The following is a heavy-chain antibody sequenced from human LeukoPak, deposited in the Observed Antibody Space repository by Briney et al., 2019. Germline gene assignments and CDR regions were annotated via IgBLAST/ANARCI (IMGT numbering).Heavy chain of an antibody. CDR2: INPNSGGT. CDR3: ARDLRWLQSDY. D-gene: IGHD5-24*01. V-gene: IGHV1-2*02. CDR1: GYTFTGYY. J-gene: IGHJ4*02. Sequence: ASVKVSCKASGYTFTGYYIHWVRQAPGQGLEWMGWINPNSGGTNYAQKFQGRVTMTRDTSISTAYMELSGLRSDGTAVYYCARDLRWLQSDYWGQGTLVTVSS.